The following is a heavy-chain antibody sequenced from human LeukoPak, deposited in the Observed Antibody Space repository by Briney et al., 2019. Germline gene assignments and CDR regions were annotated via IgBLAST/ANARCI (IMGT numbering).Heavy chain of an antibody. Sequence: ASETLSLTCTVSGGSISSYYGSWIRQPPGKGLEWIGYIYYSGRTNYNPSLKRRVTISVGTSKNQFSLKLSSVTAADTAVYYCARRTGWMDAFDIWGQGTMVTVSS. V-gene: IGHV4-59*08. D-gene: IGHD5-12*01. J-gene: IGHJ3*02. CDR2: IYYSGRT. CDR1: GGSISSYY. CDR3: ARRTGWMDAFDI.